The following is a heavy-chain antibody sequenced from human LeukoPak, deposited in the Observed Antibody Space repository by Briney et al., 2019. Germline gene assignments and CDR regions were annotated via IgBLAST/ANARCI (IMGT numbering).Heavy chain of an antibody. J-gene: IGHJ4*02. V-gene: IGHV4-59*01. CDR2: ICYSGST. Sequence: SETLSLTCTVSGGSISSYLWSWIRQPPGKGLEWIGYICYSGSTNYNPSLKSRVTILVDTSKNQFSLKVSSVTAADTAVYYCARGQYSGSCFDNWGQGSLVTVSS. D-gene: IGHD1-26*01. CDR1: GGSISSYL. CDR3: ARGQYSGSCFDN.